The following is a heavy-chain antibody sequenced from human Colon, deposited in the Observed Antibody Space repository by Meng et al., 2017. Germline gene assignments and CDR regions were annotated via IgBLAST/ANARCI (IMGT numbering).Heavy chain of an antibody. CDR2: IIYDGSYK. CDR3: ARIGRYNRGSDD. CDR1: GFTFSSST. V-gene: IGHV3-30*15. J-gene: IGHJ4*02. D-gene: IGHD6-19*01. Sequence: GGSLKISCAASGFTFSSSTMHWVRQAPGKGLEWLAVIIYDGSYKFYADSVKDRFIISRDNSNNSLHLQMSGLRVDDTAVYYCARIGRYNRGSDDWGQGTLVTVSS.